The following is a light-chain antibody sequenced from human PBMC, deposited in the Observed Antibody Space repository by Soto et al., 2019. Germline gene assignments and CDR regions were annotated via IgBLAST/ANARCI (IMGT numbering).Light chain of an antibody. V-gene: IGKV3-20*01. CDR3: QQYGSSLWT. Sequence: EIVLTQSPGTLSLSPGERATLSCMASQSVSSTYLAWYQQKPGQAPRLLIYGASSRATGIPDRFSGSGSGTYFTLTIIRLEPEDFAVYYCQQYGSSLWTFGQGTKVEVK. CDR1: QSVSSTY. J-gene: IGKJ1*01. CDR2: GAS.